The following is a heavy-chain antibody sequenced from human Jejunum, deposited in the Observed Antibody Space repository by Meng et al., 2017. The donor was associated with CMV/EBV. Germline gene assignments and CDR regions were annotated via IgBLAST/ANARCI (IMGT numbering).Heavy chain of an antibody. CDR2: SYYSGST. J-gene: IGHJ5*02. V-gene: IGHV4-59*01. Sequence: CTVSGGSISSYYWSWIRQPPGKGLEWIGYSYYSGSTNYNPSLKSRVTISVDTSKNQFSLKLSSVTAADTAVYYCVRNKAGNWFDPWGQGTLVTVSS. CDR1: GGSISSYY. CDR3: VRNKAGNWFDP. D-gene: IGHD1/OR15-1a*01.